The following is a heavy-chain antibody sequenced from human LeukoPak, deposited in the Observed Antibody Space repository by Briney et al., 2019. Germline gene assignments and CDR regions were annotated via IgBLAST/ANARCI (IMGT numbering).Heavy chain of an antibody. D-gene: IGHD1-1*01. V-gene: IGHV3-33*01. CDR1: GFTFSNYA. CDR2: IWYDGSNK. Sequence: GGSLRLSCAASGFTFSNYAMHWVRQAPGKGLEWVAVIWYDGSNKYYADSVKGRFTISRDNSKNTLYLQMNSLRAEDTAVYYCAREGYDLYYYYGMDVWGQGTTVTVSS. CDR3: AREGYDLYYYYGMDV. J-gene: IGHJ6*02.